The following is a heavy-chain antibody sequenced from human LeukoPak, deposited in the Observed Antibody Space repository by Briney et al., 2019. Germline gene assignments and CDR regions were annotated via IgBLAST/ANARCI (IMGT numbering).Heavy chain of an antibody. J-gene: IGHJ4*02. CDR1: GYTFTSYG. V-gene: IGHV1-18*01. CDR3: ARGSDTAMVDDYFDY. D-gene: IGHD5-18*01. CDR2: ISAYNGNT. Sequence: ASVKDSCKASGYTFTSYGISWVRQAPGQGLEWMGWISAYNGNTNYAQKLQGRVTMTTDTSTSTAYMELRSLRSDDTAVYYCARGSDTAMVDDYFDYWGQGTLVTVSS.